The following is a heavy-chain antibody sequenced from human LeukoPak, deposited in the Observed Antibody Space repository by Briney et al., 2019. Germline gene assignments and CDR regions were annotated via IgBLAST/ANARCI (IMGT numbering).Heavy chain of an antibody. CDR2: SNSDTT. Sequence: PGGSLRLSCVASGFTVSSNYMSWVRRAPGKGLEWVSLSNSDTTYHAESVKGRFTISRDNSQNTFYLQMNSLRAEDTAVYYCARESSGIDDFAFDIWGQGTMVTVSS. CDR3: ARESSGIDDFAFDI. D-gene: IGHD3-3*01. J-gene: IGHJ3*02. CDR1: GFTVSSNY. V-gene: IGHV3-53*01.